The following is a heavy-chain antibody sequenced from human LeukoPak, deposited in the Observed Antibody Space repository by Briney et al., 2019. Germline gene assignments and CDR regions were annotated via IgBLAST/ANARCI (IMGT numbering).Heavy chain of an antibody. CDR3: ARDPGAPVRAFDI. CDR1: RDTFTRCA. CDR2: IIPIDGTA. V-gene: IGHV1-69*13. Sequence: AASVNVSCKASRDTFTRCAFSWVRQAPGQGLEWMGGIIPIDGTANFAQKFKGRVTITEDQSTSTAYMELSSLRSEDTAIYYCARDPGAPVRAFDIWGQGTLVTVSS. J-gene: IGHJ3*02. D-gene: IGHD3-10*01.